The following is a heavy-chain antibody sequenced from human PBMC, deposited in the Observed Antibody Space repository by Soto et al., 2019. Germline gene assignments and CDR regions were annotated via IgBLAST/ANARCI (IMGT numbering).Heavy chain of an antibody. V-gene: IGHV1-3*04. CDR1: GYPFTTYA. J-gene: IGHJ6*02. CDR3: ARASSAGAIFAHPYYYGMDV. D-gene: IGHD3-3*01. Sequence: GSVKESCKGSGYPFTTYAMHLVRQATGQSLEWMGWINTGNGNTKYSQKFQGRVTITRDTSATSASTVYMEVSSLRSEDTAIYYCARASSAGAIFAHPYYYGMDVWGPGTTVTVSS. CDR2: INTGNGNT.